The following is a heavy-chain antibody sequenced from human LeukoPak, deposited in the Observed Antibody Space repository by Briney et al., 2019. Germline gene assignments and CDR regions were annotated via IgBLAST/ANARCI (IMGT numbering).Heavy chain of an antibody. Sequence: GGSLRLSCAASGFTFSSYWMSWVRQAPGKGLEWVVNIKQDGSEKYYVDSVKGRFTISRDNAKNSLYLQMNSLRAEDTAVYYCARDRCTGGVCYTDAFDIWGQGTMVTVSS. CDR2: IKQDGSEK. CDR1: GFTFSSYW. CDR3: ARDRCTGGVCYTDAFDI. D-gene: IGHD2-8*02. V-gene: IGHV3-7*01. J-gene: IGHJ3*02.